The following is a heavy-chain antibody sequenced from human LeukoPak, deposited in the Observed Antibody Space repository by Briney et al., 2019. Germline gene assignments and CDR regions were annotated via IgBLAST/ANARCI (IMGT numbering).Heavy chain of an antibody. J-gene: IGHJ6*02. V-gene: IGHV1-18*01. Sequence: GASVKVSCKASGYTFTSYGISWVRQAPGQGLEWMGWISAYNGNTNYAQKLQGRVTMTTDTSTSTAYMELRSLRSDDTAVYYCARDGYCSSTSCYTGSYYYYGMDVWGQGTTVTVSS. CDR3: ARDGYCSSTSCYTGSYYYYGMDV. D-gene: IGHD2-2*02. CDR2: ISAYNGNT. CDR1: GYTFTSYG.